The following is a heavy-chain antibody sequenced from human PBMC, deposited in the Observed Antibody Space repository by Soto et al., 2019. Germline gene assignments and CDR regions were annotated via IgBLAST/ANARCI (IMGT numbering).Heavy chain of an antibody. Sequence: QVQLQESGPGLVKPSETLSLTCTVSGGSISSYYWSWIRQPPGKGLEWIGYIYYSGSTNYNPSLKSRVTISVDTSKIQFSLKLSSVTAADTAVYYCARHLYGSGRYNWFDPWGQGTLVTVSS. V-gene: IGHV4-59*08. J-gene: IGHJ5*02. CDR3: ARHLYGSGRYNWFDP. CDR1: GGSISSYY. D-gene: IGHD3-10*01. CDR2: IYYSGST.